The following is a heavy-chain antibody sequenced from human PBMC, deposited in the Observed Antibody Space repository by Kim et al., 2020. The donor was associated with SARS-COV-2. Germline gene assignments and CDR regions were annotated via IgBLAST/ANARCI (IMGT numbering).Heavy chain of an antibody. CDR3: AKDKRKYYGSGDY. V-gene: IGHV3-23*01. D-gene: IGHD3-10*01. J-gene: IGHJ4*02. Sequence: YADSVKGRFTISRDNSKNTLYLQMNSLRAEDTAVYYCAKDKRKYYGSGDYWGQGTLVTVSS.